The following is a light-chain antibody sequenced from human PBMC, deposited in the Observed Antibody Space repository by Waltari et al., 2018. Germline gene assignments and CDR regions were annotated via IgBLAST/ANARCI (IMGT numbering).Light chain of an antibody. CDR1: QAISSW. CDR3: HKYTSAPF. Sequence: DIQMTQSPSSVSASVGDRVTITCRASQAISSWLAWYQQKPGKAPKLLIYAASSLQSGVPSRFSGSGFGTDFTLTISSLQPEDVATYYCHKYTSAPFFGGGTKVEI. V-gene: IGKV1-12*02. J-gene: IGKJ4*01. CDR2: AAS.